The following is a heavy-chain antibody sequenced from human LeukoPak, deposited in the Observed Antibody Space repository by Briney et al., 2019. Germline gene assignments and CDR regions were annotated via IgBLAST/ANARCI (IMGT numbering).Heavy chain of an antibody. D-gene: IGHD3-22*01. CDR3: GRDSRGPDY. Sequence: SETLSLTCAVYDGSFSGYYWSWIRQPPGKGLEWIGEINHSGSTNYNPSLKSRVTISVDTSKNQISLKLNSVTAADTAVYYCGRDSRGPDYWGQGTLVTVSS. CDR1: DGSFSGYY. J-gene: IGHJ4*02. V-gene: IGHV4-34*01. CDR2: INHSGST.